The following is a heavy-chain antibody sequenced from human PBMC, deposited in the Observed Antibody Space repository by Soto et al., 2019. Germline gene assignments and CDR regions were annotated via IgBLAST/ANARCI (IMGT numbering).Heavy chain of an antibody. J-gene: IGHJ4*02. D-gene: IGHD3-22*01. CDR3: ARESSGYYNETDY. V-gene: IGHV4-31*11. CDR2: IYYSGST. Sequence: SETLSLTCAVSGGSISSGGYYWSWIRQHPGKGLEWIGYIYYSGSTYYNPSLKSRVTISVDTSKNQFSLKLSSVTAADTAVYYCARESSGYYNETDYWGQGTLVTVSS. CDR1: GGSISSGGYY.